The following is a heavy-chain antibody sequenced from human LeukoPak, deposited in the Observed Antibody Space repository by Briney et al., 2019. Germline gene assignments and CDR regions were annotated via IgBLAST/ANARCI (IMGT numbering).Heavy chain of an antibody. CDR3: ARGVLASGIGCFDR. CDR2: IYISGTT. CDR1: GGFTSAYF. V-gene: IGHV4-4*07. Sequence: SETLSLTCTVSGGFTSAYFWSWIRQPAGKALEWIGRIYISGTTNYNPTLKSRVTMSVDTSKNQFSLRLRSVTAADTAVYYCARGVLASGIGCFDRWGQGTLVTVSS. D-gene: IGHD1-26*01. J-gene: IGHJ5*02.